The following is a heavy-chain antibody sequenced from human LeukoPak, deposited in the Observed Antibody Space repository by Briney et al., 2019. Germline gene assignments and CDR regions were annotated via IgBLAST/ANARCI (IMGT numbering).Heavy chain of an antibody. Sequence: SEALSLTCTVSGGSISSSGYYWGWIRQPPGKGLEWIGSMYYSGSTYYNPSLKSRVTISVDTSKNHFSLKLSSVTAADTAVYYCARGGYSSSWYYFDYWGQGTLVTVSS. V-gene: IGHV4-39*07. CDR1: GGSISSSGYY. CDR2: MYYSGST. CDR3: ARGGYSSSWYYFDY. J-gene: IGHJ4*02. D-gene: IGHD6-13*01.